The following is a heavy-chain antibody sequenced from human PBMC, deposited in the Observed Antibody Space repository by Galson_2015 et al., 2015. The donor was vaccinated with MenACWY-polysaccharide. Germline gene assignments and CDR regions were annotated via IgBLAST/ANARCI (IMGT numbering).Heavy chain of an antibody. V-gene: IGHV3-30*02. CDR1: GFTFSRYG. Sequence: SLRLSCAASGFTFSRYGMHWVRQAPGKGLEWVSFIRYDGSDKYYTDSVKGRFTISRDNSKNTLYLQMNSLRIEDTAVYYCAKDAVPQLQSTLSAFDYWGQGTLVTVSS. D-gene: IGHD1-1*01. CDR2: IRYDGSDK. CDR3: AKDAVPQLQSTLSAFDY. J-gene: IGHJ4*02.